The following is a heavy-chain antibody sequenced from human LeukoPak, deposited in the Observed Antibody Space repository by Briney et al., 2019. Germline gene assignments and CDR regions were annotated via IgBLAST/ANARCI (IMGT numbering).Heavy chain of an antibody. V-gene: IGHV3-21*01. J-gene: IGHJ4*02. D-gene: IGHD2-15*01. CDR2: ISSSSSYI. CDR3: ARDLHCSGGSCYSGLHY. CDR1: GFTFSSYS. Sequence: TGGSLRLSCAASGFTFSSYSMNWVRQAPGKGLEWVSSISSSSSYIYYADSVKGRFTISRDNSKNTLYLQMNSLRPEDTAVYYCARDLHCSGGSCYSGLHYWGQGTLVTVSS.